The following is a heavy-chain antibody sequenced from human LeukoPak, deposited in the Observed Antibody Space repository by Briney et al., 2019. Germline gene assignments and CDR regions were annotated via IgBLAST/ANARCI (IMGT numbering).Heavy chain of an antibody. Sequence: SETLSLTCTVSGGSISSYYWSWIRQPPGKGLEWIGYIYYSGSTNYNPSLKSRVTISVDTSKNQFSLKLSSVTAADTAVYYCARGRYVTTRGGAAAGFLDYWGQGTLVTVST. J-gene: IGHJ4*02. V-gene: IGHV4-59*12. CDR1: GGSISSYY. CDR2: IYYSGST. D-gene: IGHD6-13*01. CDR3: ARGRYVTTRGGAAAGFLDY.